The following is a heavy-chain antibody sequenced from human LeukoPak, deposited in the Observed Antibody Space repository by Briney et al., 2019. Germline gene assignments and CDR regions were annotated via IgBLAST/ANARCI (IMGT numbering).Heavy chain of an antibody. V-gene: IGHV1-8*02. D-gene: IGHD6-19*01. CDR2: MNPNSGNT. Sequence: SVKVSCKASGYSFSDYDIIWVRQATGQGLEWMGWMNPNSGNTGYAQKFQGRVTMTRNTSISTAYMELSSLRSEDTAVYYCARGQPEYSSGWYNSYYYYMDVWGKGTTVTVSS. J-gene: IGHJ6*03. CDR3: ARGQPEYSSGWYNSYYYYMDV. CDR1: GYSFSDYD.